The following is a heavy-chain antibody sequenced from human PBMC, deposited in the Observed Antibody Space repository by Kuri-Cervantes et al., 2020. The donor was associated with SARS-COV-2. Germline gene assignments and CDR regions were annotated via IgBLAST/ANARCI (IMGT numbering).Heavy chain of an antibody. V-gene: IGHV3-30*07. CDR1: GFTFSSYA. J-gene: IGHJ3*02. Sequence: GGSLRLSCAASGFTFSSYAMHWVRQAPGKGLEWVAVISYDGSNKYYADSVKGRFAISRDNSKNTLYLQMNSLRAEDTAVYYCAKTFAAYSLDDAFDIWGQGTMVTVSS. D-gene: IGHD2/OR15-2a*01. CDR2: ISYDGSNK. CDR3: AKTFAAYSLDDAFDI.